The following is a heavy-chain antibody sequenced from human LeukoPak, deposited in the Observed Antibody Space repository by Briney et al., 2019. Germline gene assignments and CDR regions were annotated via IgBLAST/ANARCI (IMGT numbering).Heavy chain of an antibody. J-gene: IGHJ4*02. Sequence: GGSLRLSCAASGFTFSSYEMNWVRQVPGKGLEWVSYISSSGSTIYYADSVKGRFTISRDNAKNSLYLQMNSLRAEDTAVYYCARVPLFGVVIPFDYWGQGTLVTVSS. CDR1: GFTFSSYE. CDR3: ARVPLFGVVIPFDY. CDR2: ISSSGSTI. D-gene: IGHD3-3*01. V-gene: IGHV3-48*03.